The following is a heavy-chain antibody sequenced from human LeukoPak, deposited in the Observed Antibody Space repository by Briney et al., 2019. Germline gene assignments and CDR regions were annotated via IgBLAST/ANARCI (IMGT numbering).Heavy chain of an antibody. V-gene: IGHV4-39*01. CDR1: GGSISSSSYF. J-gene: IGHJ4*02. D-gene: IGHD5-18*01. CDR2: IYYSGST. Sequence: SETLSLTCTVSGGSISSSSYFWGWIRQPPGKGLEWIGSIYYSGSTYYNPSLKSRVTISVDTSKNQFSLKLSSVTPADTAVYYCARQDTAMVTAYWGQGTLVTVSS. CDR3: ARQDTAMVTAY.